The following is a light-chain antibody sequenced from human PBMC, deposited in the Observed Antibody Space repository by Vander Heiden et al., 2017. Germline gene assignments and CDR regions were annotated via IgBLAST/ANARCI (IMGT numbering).Light chain of an antibody. V-gene: IGKV1-39*01. J-gene: IGKJ1*01. Sequence: DIQMPQSPSSLSASVGDRVTITCRASQNSSSYLNWYQQKPGKAPKLLIYAASSLQSGVPSRFSGSGSGTDFSLTISSLQPEDFSTYYCQQSYSTTRTFGQGTKVEIK. CDR2: AAS. CDR3: QQSYSTTRT. CDR1: QNSSSY.